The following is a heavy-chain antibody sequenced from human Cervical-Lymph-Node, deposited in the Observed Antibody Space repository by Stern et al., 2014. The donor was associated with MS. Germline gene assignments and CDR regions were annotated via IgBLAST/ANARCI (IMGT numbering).Heavy chain of an antibody. D-gene: IGHD3-22*01. CDR3: ARTRYYDSSGWPLFDY. Sequence: VQLEESGAEVKKPGSSVKVSCKASGGTFSSYAISWVRQAPGQGLEWMGGIIPIFGTANYAQKFQGRVTITADESTSTAYMELSSLRSEDTAVYYCARTRYYDSSGWPLFDYWGQGTLVTVSS. V-gene: IGHV1-69*01. CDR1: GGTFSSYA. J-gene: IGHJ4*02. CDR2: IIPIFGTA.